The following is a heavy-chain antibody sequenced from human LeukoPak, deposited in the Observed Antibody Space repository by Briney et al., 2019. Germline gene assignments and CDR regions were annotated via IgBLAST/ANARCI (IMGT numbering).Heavy chain of an antibody. Sequence: ASVKVSCKASGYTFTSYDINWVRQAPGQGLEWMGWMNPNSGNTGYAQKFQGRVTITRNTSISTAYMELSSLRSEDTAVYYCARGGYSSGWYGTGGSSFDPWGQGTLVTVSS. CDR2: MNPNSGNT. CDR3: ARGGYSSGWYGTGGSSFDP. CDR1: GYTFTSYD. J-gene: IGHJ5*02. D-gene: IGHD6-19*01. V-gene: IGHV1-8*03.